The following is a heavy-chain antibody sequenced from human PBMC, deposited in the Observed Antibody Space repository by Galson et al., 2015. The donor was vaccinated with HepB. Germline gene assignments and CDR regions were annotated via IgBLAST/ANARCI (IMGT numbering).Heavy chain of an antibody. J-gene: IGHJ5*02. CDR2: VSYDGSNK. V-gene: IGHV3-30*18. Sequence: SLRLSCAASGSTFSSYGMHWVRQAPGKGLEWVAVVSYDGSNKYYADSVKGRFTISRDNSKNTLYLQMNSLRAEDTAIYYCAKDGGRGYTYGPNWFDPWGQGTLVTVSS. CDR3: AKDGGRGYTYGPNWFDP. CDR1: GSTFSSYG. D-gene: IGHD5-18*01.